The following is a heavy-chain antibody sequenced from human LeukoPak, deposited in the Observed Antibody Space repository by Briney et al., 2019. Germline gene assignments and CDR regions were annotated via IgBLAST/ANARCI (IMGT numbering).Heavy chain of an antibody. V-gene: IGHV4-59*11. CDR3: ARDRKASSSKSSYWFDP. D-gene: IGHD6-13*01. J-gene: IGHJ5*02. CDR2: IYYSGST. CDR1: GGSISSHY. Sequence: SETLSLTCTVSGGSISSHYWSWIRQPPGKGLEWIGHIYYSGSTNYNPSLKSRVTISVDTSKNQFSLKLSSVTAADTAVYYCARDRKASSSKSSYWFDPWGQGTLVTVSS.